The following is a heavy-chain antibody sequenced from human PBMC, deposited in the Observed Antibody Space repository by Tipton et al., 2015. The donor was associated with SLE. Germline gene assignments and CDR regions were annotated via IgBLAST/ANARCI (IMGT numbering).Heavy chain of an antibody. CDR3: ARPQGYCSGGSCSLYWYFDL. D-gene: IGHD2-15*01. J-gene: IGHJ2*01. CDR1: GYKFTNSW. CDR2: IYPDDSGT. Sequence: QLVQSGPEVKKSGESLKISCKASGYKFTNSWIGWVRQMPGQGLELMAIIYPDDSGTRYSPSFQGQVTISADKSTSTAYLQWSSLKASDTAIYYCARPQGYCSGGSCSLYWYFDLWGRGTLVTVSS. V-gene: IGHV5-51*03.